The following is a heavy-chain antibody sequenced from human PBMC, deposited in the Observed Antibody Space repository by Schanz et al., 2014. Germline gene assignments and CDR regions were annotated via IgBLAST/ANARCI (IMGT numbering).Heavy chain of an antibody. CDR2: VSRSTPDI. J-gene: IGHJ4*02. CDR1: GFTLSSNS. V-gene: IGHV3-48*01. CDR3: VRDSFFAFDY. Sequence: EVQVVESGGGVVQPGRSLRLSCAASGFTLSSNSMNGVRQVPGKGLEWVSYVSRSTPDIYYADSVKGRFTMSRDNAKNSVFLQMNSLRAEDTAVYYCVRDSFFAFDYWGQGTLVTVSS. D-gene: IGHD3-3*01.